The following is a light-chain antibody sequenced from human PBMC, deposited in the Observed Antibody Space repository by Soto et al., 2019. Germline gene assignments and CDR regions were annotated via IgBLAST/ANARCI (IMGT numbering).Light chain of an antibody. CDR1: QSISSW. J-gene: IGKJ4*01. V-gene: IGKV1-5*01. CDR2: DAS. Sequence: DIQMTQSPSTLAASVGDRVTITCRASQSISSWLAWYQQKPGKAPKLLIYDASSLESGVPSRFSGSGSGTEFTLSISSLQPDDFATYYCQQYNSYPLTFGGGTKVEIK. CDR3: QQYNSYPLT.